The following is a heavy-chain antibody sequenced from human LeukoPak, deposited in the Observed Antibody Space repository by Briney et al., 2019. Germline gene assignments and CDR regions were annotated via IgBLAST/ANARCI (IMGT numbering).Heavy chain of an antibody. CDR2: ICIDGSNK. D-gene: IGHD5-24*01. Sequence: GRSLRLSCAASGFTFSSYGMHWVRQGPGKGLEWVAVICIDGSNKYYADSVKGRFTISRDNSKNTLYLQMNSLRAEDTAVYYCAKSRRWLQFCDSWGQGTLLTVSS. V-gene: IGHV3-33*06. CDR1: GFTFSSYG. CDR3: AKSRRWLQFCDS. J-gene: IGHJ4*02.